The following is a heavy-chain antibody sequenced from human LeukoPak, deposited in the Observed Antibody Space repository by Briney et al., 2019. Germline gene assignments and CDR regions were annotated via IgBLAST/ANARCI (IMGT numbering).Heavy chain of an antibody. CDR2: IKQGGTEK. CDR1: GFTFSNYA. J-gene: IGHJ4*02. CDR3: AREGRESQGFDY. V-gene: IGHV3-7*05. Sequence: PGGTLRLSCAASGFTFSNYAMSWVRQAPGKGLEWVANIKQGGTEKHYVDSVKGRFTISRDSAKNSLYLQMNSLRADDTAVYYCAREGRESQGFDYWGQGTLVTVSS. D-gene: IGHD3-10*01.